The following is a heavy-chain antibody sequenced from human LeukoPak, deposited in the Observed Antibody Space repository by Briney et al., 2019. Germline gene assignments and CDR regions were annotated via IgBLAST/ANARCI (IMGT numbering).Heavy chain of an antibody. J-gene: IGHJ5*02. D-gene: IGHD3-16*01. V-gene: IGHV1-24*01. CDR2: FDPEDGET. CDR3: AMARSEITFRLNWFDP. Sequence: GASVKVSCKVSGCTLTELSMHWVRQAPGKGLEWMGGFDPEDGETIYAQKFQGRVTMTEDTSTDTAYMELSSLRSEDTAVYYCAMARSEITFRLNWFDPWGQGTLVTVSS. CDR1: GCTLTELS.